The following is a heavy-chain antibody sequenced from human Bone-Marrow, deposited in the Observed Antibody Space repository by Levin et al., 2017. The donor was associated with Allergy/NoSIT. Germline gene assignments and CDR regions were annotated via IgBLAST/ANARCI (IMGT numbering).Heavy chain of an antibody. D-gene: IGHD2-2*01. CDR2: IIPIFGTT. CDR3: ARTQEEYQLLLSCLDP. CDR1: GGKFDTHS. J-gene: IGHJ5*02. V-gene: IGHV1-69*06. Sequence: ASVKVSCKASGGKFDTHSMHWVRQAPGQGLEWMGAIIPIFGTTNYAQKFQGRVTLTADKSTTTAYMELNGLTSEDTAIYFCARTQEEYQLLLSCLDPWGQGTVVTVSA.